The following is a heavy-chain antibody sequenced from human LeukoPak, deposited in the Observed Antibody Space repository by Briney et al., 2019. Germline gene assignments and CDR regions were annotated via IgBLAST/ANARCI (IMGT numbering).Heavy chain of an antibody. CDR2: MNPNSGNT. CDR3: ARDRSIKVGALGY. CDR1: GYTFTSYD. J-gene: IGHJ4*02. Sequence: GASVKVSCKASGYTFTSYDINWVRQATGQGLEWMGWMNPNSGNTGYAQKFQGRVTITRNTSISTAYMELSSLRSDDTAVYYCARDRSIKVGALGYWGQGTLVTVSS. V-gene: IGHV1-8*03. D-gene: IGHD1-26*01.